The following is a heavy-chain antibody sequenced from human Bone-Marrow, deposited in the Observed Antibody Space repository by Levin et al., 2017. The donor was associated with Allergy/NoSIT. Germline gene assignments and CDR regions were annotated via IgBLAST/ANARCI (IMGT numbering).Heavy chain of an antibody. Sequence: RASVKVSCKASGGTFSSYAISWVRQAPGQGLEWMGGIIPIFGTANYAQKFQGRVTITADKSTSTAYMELSSLRSEDTAVYYCARGQHLGELSLFKWVGYYMDVWGKGTTVTVSS. V-gene: IGHV1-69*06. CDR1: GGTFSSYA. CDR3: ARGQHLGELSLFKWVGYYMDV. J-gene: IGHJ6*03. CDR2: IIPIFGTA. D-gene: IGHD3-16*02.